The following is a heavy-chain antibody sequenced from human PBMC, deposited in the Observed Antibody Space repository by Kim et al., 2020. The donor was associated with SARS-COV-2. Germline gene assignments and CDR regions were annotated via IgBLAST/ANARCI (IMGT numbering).Heavy chain of an antibody. Sequence: TNYAQKFQGRVTMTTETSTSTAYMELRSLRSDDTAVYYCARGGRSGPAGYWGQGTLVTVSS. CDR2: T. CDR3: ARGGRSGPAGY. J-gene: IGHJ4*02. D-gene: IGHD6-19*01. V-gene: IGHV1-18*01.